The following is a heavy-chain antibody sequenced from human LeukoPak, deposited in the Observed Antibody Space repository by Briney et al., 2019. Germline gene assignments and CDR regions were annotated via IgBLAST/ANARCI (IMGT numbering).Heavy chain of an antibody. CDR2: IKEDGSKK. V-gene: IGHV3-7*03. D-gene: IGHD3-22*01. CDR1: GFTFSGCW. Sequence: GGSLRLSCAASGFTFSGCWMTWVRQAPGKGLEWVANIKEDGSKKNYVDSVKGRFTIFRDNAKNLLYLQMNSLRAEDTAVYYCATPRDYYDSSGYHKGGDWGQGTRFTVS. J-gene: IGHJ4*02. CDR3: ATPRDYYDSSGYHKGGD.